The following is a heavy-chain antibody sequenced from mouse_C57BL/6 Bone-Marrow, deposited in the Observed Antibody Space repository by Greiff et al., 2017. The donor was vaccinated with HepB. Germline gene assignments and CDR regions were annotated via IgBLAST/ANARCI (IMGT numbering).Heavy chain of an antibody. CDR1: GFTFSDYY. CDR2: ISNGGGST. V-gene: IGHV5-12*01. D-gene: IGHD2-3*01. J-gene: IGHJ1*03. CDR3: ARDGYYVYWYFDV. Sequence: EVQGVESGGGLVQPGGSLKLSCAASGFTFSDYYMYWVRQTPEKRLEWVAYISNGGGSTYYPDTVKGRFTISRDNAKNTLYLQMSRLKSEDTAMYYCARDGYYVYWYFDVWGTGTTVTVSS.